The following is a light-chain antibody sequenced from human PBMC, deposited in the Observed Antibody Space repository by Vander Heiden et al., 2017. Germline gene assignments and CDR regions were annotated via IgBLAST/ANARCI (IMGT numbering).Light chain of an antibody. Sequence: DIVMTQSPLSLHVTPGEPASISCRSSQSLLHSNGYNYLDWYLQKPGQSPQLLIYLGSNRAAGVPDRFSGSGSGTDFTLKISRVEAEDVRVYYCMQALQAWTFGHGVKVEIK. CDR1: QSLLHSNGYNY. CDR3: MQALQAWT. J-gene: IGKJ1*01. V-gene: IGKV2-28*01. CDR2: LGS.